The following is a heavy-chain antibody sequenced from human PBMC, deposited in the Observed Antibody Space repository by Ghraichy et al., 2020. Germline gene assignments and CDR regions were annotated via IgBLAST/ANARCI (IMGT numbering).Heavy chain of an antibody. D-gene: IGHD6-19*01. Sequence: GGSLRLSCAASGFTFSNYAMYWVRQAPGKVLEWVSGITGSGGSTYYADSVKGRFTSSRDNSKNTLYLQMSSLRAEDTAVYYCAKVYSSGTKGFDPWGQGTLVTVSS. V-gene: IGHV3-23*01. CDR2: ITGSGGST. CDR3: AKVYSSGTKGFDP. J-gene: IGHJ5*02. CDR1: GFTFSNYA.